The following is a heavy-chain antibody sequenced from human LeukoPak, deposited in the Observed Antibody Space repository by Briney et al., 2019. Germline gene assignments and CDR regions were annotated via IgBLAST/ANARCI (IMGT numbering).Heavy chain of an antibody. V-gene: IGHV4-31*03. J-gene: IGHJ4*02. Sequence: PSQTLSLTCTVSGGSISSGGYYWSWIRQHPGKGLEWIGYIYYSGSTYYNPSLKSRVTISVDTSKNQFSLKLSSVTAADTAVYYCARGSYYYGSGSYSRKNDYWGQGTLVTVSS. CDR2: IYYSGST. D-gene: IGHD3-10*01. CDR3: ARGSYYYGSGSYSRKNDY. CDR1: GGSISSGGYY.